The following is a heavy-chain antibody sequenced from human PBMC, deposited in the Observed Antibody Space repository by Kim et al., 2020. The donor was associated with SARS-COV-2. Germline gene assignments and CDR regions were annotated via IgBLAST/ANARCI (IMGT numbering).Heavy chain of an antibody. D-gene: IGHD1-1*01. CDR2: INAPGTIT. CDR3: ARDTITADY. Sequence: GGSLRLSCAASGFTFENYCMHWVRQTPDKGLVWVSRINAPGTITNYADSVKDRFTISRDNAKNRLFLQMNNLRVEDTAVYYCARDTITADYWGQGALLIGS. CDR1: GFTFENYC. J-gene: IGHJ4*02. V-gene: IGHV3-74*01.